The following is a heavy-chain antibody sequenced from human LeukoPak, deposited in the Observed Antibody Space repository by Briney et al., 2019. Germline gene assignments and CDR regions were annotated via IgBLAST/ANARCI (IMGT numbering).Heavy chain of an antibody. V-gene: IGHV3-11*01. CDR1: GFTFSDFY. CDR3: ARDGHYDILTGYFQD. J-gene: IGHJ1*01. D-gene: IGHD3-9*01. Sequence: GGSLRLSCAASGFTFSDFYMGWLRQAPGKGLEWVSYITSSSSTIYYADSVKGRFTISRDNAKDSLYLQMNSLRAEDTAVYYCARDGHYDILTGYFQDWGQGTLVTVSS. CDR2: ITSSSSTI.